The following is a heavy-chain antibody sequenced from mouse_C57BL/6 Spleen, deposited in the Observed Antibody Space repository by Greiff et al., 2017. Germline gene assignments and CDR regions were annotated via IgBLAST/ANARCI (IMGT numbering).Heavy chain of an antibody. J-gene: IGHJ2*01. CDR3: ARRGNPPDYFDY. D-gene: IGHD2-1*01. Sequence: QVQLQQSGPELVKPGASVKISCKASGYAFSSSWMNWVKQRPGKGLEWIGRIYPGDGDTNYNGKFKGKATLTADKSSSTAYMQLSSLTSEDSAVYFCARRGNPPDYFDYWGQGTTLTDSS. V-gene: IGHV1-82*01. CDR2: IYPGDGDT. CDR1: GYAFSSSW.